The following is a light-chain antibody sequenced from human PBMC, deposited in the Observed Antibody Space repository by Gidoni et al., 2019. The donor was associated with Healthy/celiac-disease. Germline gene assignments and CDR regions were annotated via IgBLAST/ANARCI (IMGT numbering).Light chain of an antibody. V-gene: IGKV3-20*01. J-gene: IGKJ1*01. CDR2: GAS. Sequence: QSPGTLSLSPGERATLSCRASQSVSSSYLAWYQQKPGQAPRLLIYGASSRATGIPDRFSGSGSGTDFTLTISRLEPEDFAVYYCQQYGSSSWTFXQXTKVEIK. CDR1: QSVSSSY. CDR3: QQYGSSSWT.